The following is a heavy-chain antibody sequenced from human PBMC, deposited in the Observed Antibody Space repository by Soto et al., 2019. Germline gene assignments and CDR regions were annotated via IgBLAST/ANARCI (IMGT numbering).Heavy chain of an antibody. CDR2: IKSRSDGGTT. D-gene: IGHD4-17*01. Sequence: LRLSCAASGITFSKAWMNWVRQSPGKGLEWVGRIKSRSDGGTTDYAAPVKGRFTISRDDSKDTLWLQMNSLKTEDTAVYYCTTNFYSDHGMDVWGQGTTVTVSS. J-gene: IGHJ6*02. CDR1: GITFSKAW. V-gene: IGHV3-15*01. CDR3: TTNFYSDHGMDV.